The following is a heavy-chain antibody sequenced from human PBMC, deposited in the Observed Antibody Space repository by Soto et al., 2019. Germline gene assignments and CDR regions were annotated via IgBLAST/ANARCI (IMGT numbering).Heavy chain of an antibody. CDR2: ISSASSET. CDR1: GFTFSGHW. CDR3: ARVAY. V-gene: IGHV3-21*04. Sequence: PGGSLRLSCAGSGFTFSGHWMHWVRQAPGKGLEWVASISSASSETWYADSVKGRFIISRDNAQNSLFLQMNTLRPEDSAIYYCARVAYWGPGTQVTVSS. J-gene: IGHJ4*02.